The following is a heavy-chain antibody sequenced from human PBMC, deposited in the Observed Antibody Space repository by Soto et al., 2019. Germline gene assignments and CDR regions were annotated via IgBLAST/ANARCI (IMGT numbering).Heavy chain of an antibody. V-gene: IGHV1-69*02. CDR2: IIPILAIT. Sequence: QMQLVQSGAEVKKPWSSVKVSCKSSGGTFSNYKINWVRQAPGQGLEWIGRIIPILAITNYAQKFPARVTRTADQSTNTAYKESRRLRAEDTAIYYCARYLPEGIVRAASRTASQTTDCWGQRTVVHVSS. CDR3: ARYLPEGIVRAASRTASQTTDC. D-gene: IGHD1-26*01. J-gene: IGHJ4*02. CDR1: GGTFSNYK.